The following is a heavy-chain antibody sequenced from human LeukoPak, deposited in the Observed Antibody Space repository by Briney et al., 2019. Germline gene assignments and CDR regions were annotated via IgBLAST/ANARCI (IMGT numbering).Heavy chain of an antibody. CDR3: ARVLRSKVGFDL. V-gene: IGHV4-34*01. CDR2: INHSGST. J-gene: IGHJ2*01. CDR1: GGSFSGYY. Sequence: PSETLSLTCAVYGGSFSGYYWSWIRQPPGKGLEWIGEINHSGSTNYNPSLKSRVTISVDTSKNQFSLKLSSVTAADTAVYHCARVLRSKVGFDLWGRGTLVTVSS. D-gene: IGHD3-3*01.